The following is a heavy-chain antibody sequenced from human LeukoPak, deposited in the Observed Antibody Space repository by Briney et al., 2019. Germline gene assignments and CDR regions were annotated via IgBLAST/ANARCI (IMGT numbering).Heavy chain of an antibody. D-gene: IGHD2-15*01. Sequence: AGGSLRLSCAASGFTFSSYWMSWVRQAPGKGLEWVANIKQDGSEKYYVDSVKGRFTISRDNAKSSLYLQMNSLRAEDTAVYYCARTMRQSIVFPGGIELWGQGTLVTVSS. J-gene: IGHJ4*02. CDR1: GFTFSSYW. CDR2: IKQDGSEK. CDR3: ARTMRQSIVFPGGIEL. V-gene: IGHV3-7*01.